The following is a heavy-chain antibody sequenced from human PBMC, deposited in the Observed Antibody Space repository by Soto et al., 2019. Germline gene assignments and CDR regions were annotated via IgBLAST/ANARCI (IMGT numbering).Heavy chain of an antibody. J-gene: IGHJ3*01. Sequence: QVQLVQSGAQVKNPGTSVKVSCKASGYTFDNYALHWVRQAPGRRLEGMGWIHAGNGYTKYSQSFQGRVTITRDTSVSTVHMDLSSLRSEDTAVYYCARVQYSGYDCKLAFDFWGQGTMVTVSS. CDR3: ARVQYSGYDCKLAFDF. V-gene: IGHV1-3*01. D-gene: IGHD5-12*01. CDR1: GYTFDNYA. CDR2: IHAGNGYT.